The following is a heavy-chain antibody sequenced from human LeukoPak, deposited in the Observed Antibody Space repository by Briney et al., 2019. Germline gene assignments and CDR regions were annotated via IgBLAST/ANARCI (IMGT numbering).Heavy chain of an antibody. D-gene: IGHD3-10*01. CDR1: GYTFTGYY. Sequence: GASVKVSCKASGYTFTGYYMHWVRQAPGQRLEWMGWINAGNGNTKYSQKFQGRVTITRDTSASTAYMELSSLRSEDTAVYYCARVSGESTYCFDYWGQGTLVTVSS. CDR2: INAGNGNT. CDR3: ARVSGESTYCFDY. J-gene: IGHJ4*02. V-gene: IGHV1-3*01.